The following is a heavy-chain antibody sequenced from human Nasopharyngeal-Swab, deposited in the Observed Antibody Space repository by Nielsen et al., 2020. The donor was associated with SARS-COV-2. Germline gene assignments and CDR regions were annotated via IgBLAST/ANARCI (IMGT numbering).Heavy chain of an antibody. V-gene: IGHV4-39*01. Sequence: ESLKISCTVSGGSIRTSTFYWAWIRQPPGKGLQWIGSIYHTGSTFYNPSLKSRVSISEDTSKNQFSLKLASLTAADTAVYYCARLGLALDATGSWFDPWGQGTLVSVSS. CDR1: GGSIRTSTFY. J-gene: IGHJ5*02. D-gene: IGHD3-10*01. CDR3: ARLGLALDATGSWFDP. CDR2: IYHTGST.